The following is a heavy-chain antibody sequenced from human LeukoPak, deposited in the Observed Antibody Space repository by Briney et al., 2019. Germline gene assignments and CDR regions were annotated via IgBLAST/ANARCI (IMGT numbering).Heavy chain of an antibody. Sequence: GGSLRLSCAASGFTFDGYAMHWVRQAPGKGLEWVSGISWNSGSIGCADSVKGRFTISRDNAKNSLYLQMNSLRAEDTAVYYFAKDRGWTSDAFEIWGQGTMVTVSS. CDR1: GFTFDGYA. CDR2: ISWNSGSI. J-gene: IGHJ3*02. CDR3: AKDRGWTSDAFEI. D-gene: IGHD6-19*01. V-gene: IGHV3-9*01.